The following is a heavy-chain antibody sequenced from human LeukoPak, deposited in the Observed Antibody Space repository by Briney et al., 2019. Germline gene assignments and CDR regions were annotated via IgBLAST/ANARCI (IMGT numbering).Heavy chain of an antibody. V-gene: IGHV4-34*01. J-gene: IGHJ4*02. CDR1: GGSFSGYY. CDR3: ASYGSGSYYNKALDY. D-gene: IGHD3-10*01. Sequence: SETLSLTCAVYGGSFSGYYWSWIRQPPGKGLEWIGEINHSGSTNYNPSLKSRVTISVDTSKNRFSLKLSSVTAADTAVYYCASYGSGSYYNKALDYWGQGTLVTVSS. CDR2: INHSGST.